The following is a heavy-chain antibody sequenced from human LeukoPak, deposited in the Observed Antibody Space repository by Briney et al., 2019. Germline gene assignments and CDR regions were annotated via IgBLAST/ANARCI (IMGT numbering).Heavy chain of an antibody. CDR2: IFYSGST. Sequence: SETLSLTCTVSGAPVSSSSYYWEWIRQPPGKGLEWVGSIFYSGSTSYNPSLKSRVTMSVDTSKNQFSLRLSSVTATDTAVYYCATRRSGSHPYYWGQGTLVTVSS. CDR3: ATRRSGSHPYY. CDR1: GAPVSSSSYY. V-gene: IGHV4-39*01. D-gene: IGHD1-26*01. J-gene: IGHJ4*02.